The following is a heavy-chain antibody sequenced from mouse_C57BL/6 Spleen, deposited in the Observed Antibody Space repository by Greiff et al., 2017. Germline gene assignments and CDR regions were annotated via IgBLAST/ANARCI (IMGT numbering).Heavy chain of an antibody. CDR1: GFNIKDYY. CDR2: IDPEDGET. CDR3: AGEDNYGNVYYAMDY. V-gene: IGHV14-2*01. D-gene: IGHD2-1*01. J-gene: IGHJ4*01. Sequence: DVQLQESGAELVKPGASVKLSCTASGFNIKDYYMHWVKQRPGQGLEWIGRIDPEDGETKYATKFQGKATITADTSSNNAYLQLSSLTSEDTAVYYCAGEDNYGNVYYAMDYWGQGTSVTVSS.